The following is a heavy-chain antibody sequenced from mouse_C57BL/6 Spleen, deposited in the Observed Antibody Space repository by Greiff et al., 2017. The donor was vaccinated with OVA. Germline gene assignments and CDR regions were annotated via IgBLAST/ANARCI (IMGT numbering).Heavy chain of an antibody. CDR3: ARRNGAYYFDY. Sequence: EVQVVESGGGLVKPGGSLKLSCAASGFTFRDYGMHWVRQAPEKGLEWVAYISSGSSTIYYADTVKGRFTISRDNAKNTLFLQMTSLRSEDTAMYYCARRNGAYYFDYWGQGTTLTVSS. V-gene: IGHV5-17*01. J-gene: IGHJ2*01. CDR2: ISSGSSTI. CDR1: GFTFRDYG.